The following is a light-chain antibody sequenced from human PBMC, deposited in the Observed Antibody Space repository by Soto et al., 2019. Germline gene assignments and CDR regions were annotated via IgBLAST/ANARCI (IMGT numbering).Light chain of an antibody. CDR1: QSITDW. CDR3: QYWDDYSWT. CDR2: KAS. Sequence: DIQMTQSPSTLSASVGDRVTITRRASQSITDWLAWYQQKPGKAPKFLIYKASNLEGGVPSRFSGSGSGTEFTLTISSVQPDDIATYYCQYWDDYSWTFGQGTKVEIK. J-gene: IGKJ1*01. V-gene: IGKV1-5*03.